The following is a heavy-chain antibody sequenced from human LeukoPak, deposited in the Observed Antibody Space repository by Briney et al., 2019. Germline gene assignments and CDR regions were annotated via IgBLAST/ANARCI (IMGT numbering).Heavy chain of an antibody. Sequence: ASVKVSCKASGYTFTSYYMHWVRQAPGQGLEWMGIINPSGGSTSYAQKFQGRVTMTRDMSTSTVYMELSSLRSEDTAVYYCARVGGDYYDSSGYYYGVSDYWGQGTLVTVSS. D-gene: IGHD3-22*01. CDR1: GYTFTSYY. J-gene: IGHJ4*02. CDR2: INPSGGST. V-gene: IGHV1-46*01. CDR3: ARVGGDYYDSSGYYYGVSDY.